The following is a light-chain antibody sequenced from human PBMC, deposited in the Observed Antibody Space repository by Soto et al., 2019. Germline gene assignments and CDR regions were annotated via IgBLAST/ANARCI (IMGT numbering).Light chain of an antibody. CDR2: YDD. CDR1: SSNVGNNA. V-gene: IGLV1-36*01. CDR3: AVWDDSLNGVV. J-gene: IGLJ2*01. Sequence: QSVLTQPPSVSEAPRQRVTISCSGSSSNVGNNAVNWYQQLPGKAPKLLIYYDDLLPSWVSDRFSGSKSGTSASLAISGLQSEDEADYYCAVWDDSLNGVVFGGGTKVTVL.